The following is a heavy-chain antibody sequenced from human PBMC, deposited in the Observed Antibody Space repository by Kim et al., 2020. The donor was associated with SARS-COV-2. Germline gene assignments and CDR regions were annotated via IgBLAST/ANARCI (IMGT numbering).Heavy chain of an antibody. CDR3: ALFVVPSTDYNYYYSFEV. Sequence: GGSLRLSCEASGFSASSYWMTWVRQAPGKGLEWVSYINQDETEKNSVDSVKGRFIISRVNASNSLSLHLNALRAEDTAVYYCALFVVPSTDYNYYYSFEVWRQGTALTVSS. CDR2: INQDETEK. V-gene: IGHV3-7*03. D-gene: IGHD2-2*01. J-gene: IGHJ6*02. CDR1: GFSASSYW.